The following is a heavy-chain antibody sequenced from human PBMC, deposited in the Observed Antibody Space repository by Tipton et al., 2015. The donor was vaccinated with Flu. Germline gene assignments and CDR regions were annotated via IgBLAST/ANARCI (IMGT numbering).Heavy chain of an antibody. CDR2: IYPGDSDT. V-gene: IGHV5-51*01. D-gene: IGHD3-9*01. J-gene: IGHJ6*02. Sequence: QSGPEVKKPGESLKISCKASGFNFTTSWIGWVRQMPGKGLEWMGIIYPGDSDTKYSPSFRGQVSISADKSITTAFLQWRSLKAAVTAMYYCASHDVPYPFSPGSLVMPPRRFGSGVWGQGATVPVS. CDR1: GFNFTTSW. CDR3: ASHDVPYPFSPGSLVMPPRRFGSGV.